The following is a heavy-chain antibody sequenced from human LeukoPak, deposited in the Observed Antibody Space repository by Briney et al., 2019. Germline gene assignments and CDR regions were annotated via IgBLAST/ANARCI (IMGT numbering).Heavy chain of an antibody. Sequence: GGSLRLSCAASGFSFSKFGIAWVRQAPGKGVEWVSYISCSSDSILYADSVKGRFSISRDNAKTSLYLQVNSLRDEDTAVYFCARRYSTSWLHFDYWSQGTLVTVSS. V-gene: IGHV3-48*02. CDR2: ISCSSDSI. J-gene: IGHJ4*02. CDR1: GFSFSKFG. D-gene: IGHD6-13*01. CDR3: ARRYSTSWLHFDY.